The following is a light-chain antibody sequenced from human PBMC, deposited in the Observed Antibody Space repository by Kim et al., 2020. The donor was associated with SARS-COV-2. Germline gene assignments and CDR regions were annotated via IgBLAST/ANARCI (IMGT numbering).Light chain of an antibody. J-gene: IGLJ1*01. Sequence: RVTISCTGSSSTIGAGYDVHWYQLLPGTAPKLLIYGNSNRPSGVPDRFSGSKSGTSASLAITGLQAEDEADYYCQSYDSSLSGYVFGTGTKVTVL. CDR2: GNS. CDR1: SSTIGAGYD. V-gene: IGLV1-40*01. CDR3: QSYDSSLSGYV.